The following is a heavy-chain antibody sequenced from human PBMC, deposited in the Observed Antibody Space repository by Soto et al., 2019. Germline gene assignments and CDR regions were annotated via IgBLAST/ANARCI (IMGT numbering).Heavy chain of an antibody. CDR1: GFTFSSYA. CDR3: ARDGPAVVVAATITLVGYFQH. CDR2: ISYDGSNK. Sequence: QVQLVESGGGVVQPGRSLRLSCAASGFTFSSYAMHWVRQAPGKGLEWVAVISYDGSNKYYADSVKGRFTISRDNSKNTLYLQMNSLRAEDTAVYYCARDGPAVVVAATITLVGYFQHWGQGTLVTVSS. V-gene: IGHV3-30-3*01. D-gene: IGHD2-15*01. J-gene: IGHJ1*01.